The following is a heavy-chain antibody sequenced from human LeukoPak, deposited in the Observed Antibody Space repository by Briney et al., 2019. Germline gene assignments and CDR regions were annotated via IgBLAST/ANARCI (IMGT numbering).Heavy chain of an antibody. CDR2: IGTAGDT. Sequence: PGGSLRLSCAASGFTFSSYDMHWVRQATEKGLEWVSAIGTAGDTYYPGSVKGRFTISRENAKNSLYLQMNSLRAGDTAVYYCARSGAVGEYSMDVWGKGTTVTISS. D-gene: IGHD3-10*01. CDR3: ARSGAVGEYSMDV. J-gene: IGHJ6*03. V-gene: IGHV3-13*01. CDR1: GFTFSSYD.